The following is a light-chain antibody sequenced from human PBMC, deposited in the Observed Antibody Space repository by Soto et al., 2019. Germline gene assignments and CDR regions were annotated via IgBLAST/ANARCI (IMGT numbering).Light chain of an antibody. CDR1: QGISSF. CDR3: QQFSSYPFT. CDR2: AAS. Sequence: DIQLTQSPSFLSASIGDRITITCRASQGISSFLAWYQQKPGKAPNLLIFAASTLQSGVPSRFTGRASGTHFTLKLSSIQTEDFQTYYCQQFSSYPFTLGGGNKV. V-gene: IGKV1-9*01. J-gene: IGKJ4*01.